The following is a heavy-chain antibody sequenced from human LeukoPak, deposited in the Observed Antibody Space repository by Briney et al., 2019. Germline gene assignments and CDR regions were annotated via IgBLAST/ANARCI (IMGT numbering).Heavy chain of an antibody. D-gene: IGHD6-19*01. Sequence: SVKVSCKASGGTFSSYAISWVRQAPGQGLEWMGGIIPIFGTANYAQKFQGRVTITTDESTSTAYMELSSLRSEDTAVYYCARAGAVAGTCDAFDIWGQGTMVTVSS. J-gene: IGHJ3*02. V-gene: IGHV1-69*05. CDR2: IIPIFGTA. CDR1: GGTFSSYA. CDR3: ARAGAVAGTCDAFDI.